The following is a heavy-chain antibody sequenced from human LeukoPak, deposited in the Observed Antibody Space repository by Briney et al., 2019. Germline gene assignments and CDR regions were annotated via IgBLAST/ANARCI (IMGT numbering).Heavy chain of an antibody. CDR1: DYTFTSYG. J-gene: IGHJ4*02. V-gene: IGHV1-18*01. Sequence: ASVKVSCKASDYTFTSYGISWVRQAPGQGLEWMGWISAYNGNTNYAQKLQGRVTMTTDTSTSTAYMELRSLRSDDTAVYYCAIHIGYCSGGSCYPPAGDFDYWGQGTLVTVSS. CDR2: ISAYNGNT. D-gene: IGHD2-15*01. CDR3: AIHIGYCSGGSCYPPAGDFDY.